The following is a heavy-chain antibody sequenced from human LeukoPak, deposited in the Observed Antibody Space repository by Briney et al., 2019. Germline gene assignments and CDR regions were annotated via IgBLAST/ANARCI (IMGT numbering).Heavy chain of an antibody. Sequence: GGSMRLSCASSGVTFSSDGMCGVRPARGKGLEWVSFISGSEDSTCHAGSVTGRSTPSKHNSKHTLYLQMNSLRAEDTAVYYCAKVWTACSDDYLDYWPQGTLVSVPP. D-gene: IGHD2-21*01. J-gene: IGHJ4*02. V-gene: IGHV3-23*01. CDR2: ISGSEDST. CDR1: GVTFSSDG. CDR3: AKVWTACSDDYLDY.